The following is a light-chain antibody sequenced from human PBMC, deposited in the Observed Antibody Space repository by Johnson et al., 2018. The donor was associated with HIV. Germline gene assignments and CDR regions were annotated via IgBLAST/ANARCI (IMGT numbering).Light chain of an antibody. Sequence: HSVLTQPPSVSAAPGQKLTISCSGSSSNIGNNYVFWYQQFPVTAPKLLIYENNKRPSGIPDRFSGSKSGTSATLGITGLQTGDEADYYCGTWDSNLSVGNVFGTGTKVTVL. CDR2: ENN. V-gene: IGLV1-51*02. J-gene: IGLJ1*01. CDR3: GTWDSNLSVGNV. CDR1: SSNIGNNY.